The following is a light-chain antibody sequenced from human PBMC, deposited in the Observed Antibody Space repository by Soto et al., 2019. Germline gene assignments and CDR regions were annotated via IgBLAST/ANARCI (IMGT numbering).Light chain of an antibody. J-gene: IGLJ2*01. Sequence: QSALTQPASVSGSPGQSITISCTGTSSDVGGYKYVSWYQQHPGTAPKLMIYDVSNRPSGVSNRFSGSKSGNTASLTISWLQAEDEAYYYCSSYTSSSNLDVVFGGGTKLTVL. CDR3: SSYTSSSNLDVV. CDR1: SSDVGGYKY. CDR2: DVS. V-gene: IGLV2-14*01.